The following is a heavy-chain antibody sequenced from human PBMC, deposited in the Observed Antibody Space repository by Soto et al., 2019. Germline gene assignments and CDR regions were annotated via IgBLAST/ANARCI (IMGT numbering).Heavy chain of an antibody. CDR1: GFTFDDYA. V-gene: IGHV3-9*01. CDR3: AKDIGEGEREHRDDAFDI. Sequence: GGSLRLSXAASGFTFDDYAMHWVRQAPGKGLEWVSGISWNSGSIGYADSVKGRFTISRDNAKNSLYLQMNSLRAEDTALYYCAKDIGEGEREHRDDAFDIWGQGTMVTVSS. J-gene: IGHJ3*02. CDR2: ISWNSGSI. D-gene: IGHD1-26*01.